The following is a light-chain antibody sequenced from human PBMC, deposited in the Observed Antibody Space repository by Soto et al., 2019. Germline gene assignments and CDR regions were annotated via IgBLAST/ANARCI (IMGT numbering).Light chain of an antibody. V-gene: IGKV3-20*01. CDR3: HRYGSTPFT. CDR1: QGVSANY. Sequence: EVVLTQSPGTLSLSPGDRATLSCRASQGVSANYLAWYQQKLGQAPRLLIYGASSRATGTPDRFSGNGSVTDFTLTISRLEPEDFAIYHCHRYGSTPFTFGSGTKVDIK. CDR2: GAS. J-gene: IGKJ3*01.